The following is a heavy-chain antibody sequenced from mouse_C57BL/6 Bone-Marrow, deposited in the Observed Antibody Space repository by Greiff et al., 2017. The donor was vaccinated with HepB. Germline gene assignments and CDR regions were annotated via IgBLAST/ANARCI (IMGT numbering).Heavy chain of an antibody. D-gene: IGHD2-4*01. Sequence: EVKLQESGPGLVKPSQTVFLTCTVTGISITTGNYRWSWIRQFPGNKLEWIGYIYYSGTITYNPSLTSRTTITRDTPKNQFFLEMNSLTAEDTATYYCARERAIYYDYDGGFDYWGQGTTLTVSS. CDR1: GISITTGNYR. CDR2: IYYSGTI. CDR3: ARERAIYYDYDGGFDY. J-gene: IGHJ2*01. V-gene: IGHV3-5*01.